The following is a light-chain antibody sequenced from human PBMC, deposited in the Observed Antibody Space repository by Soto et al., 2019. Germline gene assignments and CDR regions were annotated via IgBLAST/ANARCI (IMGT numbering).Light chain of an antibody. CDR2: DAS. CDR1: QSISKF. Sequence: DIQITQCPSTLSASVGDRVTIPCRASQSISKFLAWYQQQPGKAPKLRIYDASTLESGVPSRFSGSGSGTEFTLTISSLQPDDVASYYCQQYNTYPGTFGQGSKVEI. V-gene: IGKV1-5*01. CDR3: QQYNTYPGT. J-gene: IGKJ1*01.